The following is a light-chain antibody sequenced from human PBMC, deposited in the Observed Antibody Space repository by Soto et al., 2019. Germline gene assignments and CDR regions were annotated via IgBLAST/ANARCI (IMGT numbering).Light chain of an antibody. CDR3: QQGHTFPWT. J-gene: IGKJ1*01. Sequence: DIQMTQSPSSLSASVGARVTITCRASQGITNYLNWYQQKLGQAPRLLIYAASTLESGVPSRFSGSGTETDCTLSITSLQPEDGATYDCQQGHTFPWTFGQGTKVDIK. CDR2: AAS. V-gene: IGKV1-39*01. CDR1: QGITNY.